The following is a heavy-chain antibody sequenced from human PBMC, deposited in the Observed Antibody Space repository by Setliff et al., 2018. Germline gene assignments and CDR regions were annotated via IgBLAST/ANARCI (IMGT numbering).Heavy chain of an antibody. Sequence: ESLKISCAASGFTFSNYAMNWVRQAPGKGLEWVSVIYSDGSSTYYGDSVKGRFTISRDNSQNTLYLQMNSLRAEDTAVYYCAKDRPQGINGRSLDYWGRGALVTVSS. V-gene: IGHV3-23*03. J-gene: IGHJ4*02. CDR1: GFTFSNYA. CDR2: IYSDGSST. CDR3: AKDRPQGINGRSLDY.